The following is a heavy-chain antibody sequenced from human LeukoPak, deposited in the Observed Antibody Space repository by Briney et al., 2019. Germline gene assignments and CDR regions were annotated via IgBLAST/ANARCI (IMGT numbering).Heavy chain of an antibody. Sequence: GGSLRLSCAASGFTFSSYGMHWVRQAPGKGLEWVAVIWYDGSNKYYADSVKGRFTISRDNSKDTLYLQMNSLRAEDTAVYYCARDRDYGGSSFDYWGQGTLVTVSS. CDR2: IWYDGSNK. J-gene: IGHJ4*02. CDR1: GFTFSSYG. CDR3: ARDRDYGGSSFDY. V-gene: IGHV3-33*01. D-gene: IGHD4-23*01.